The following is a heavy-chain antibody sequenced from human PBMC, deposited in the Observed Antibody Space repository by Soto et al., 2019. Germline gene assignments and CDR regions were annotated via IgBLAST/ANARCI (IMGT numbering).Heavy chain of an antibody. D-gene: IGHD3-10*02. Sequence: GGSLRLSCAASGFTFSSYAMSWVRQAPGKGLEWVSAISGSGGSTYYADSVKGRFTISRDNSKNTLYLQMNSLRAEDTAVYYCAKDVPPNYYVPPGDAFDIWGQGTMVTVSS. CDR1: GFTFSSYA. CDR2: ISGSGGST. J-gene: IGHJ3*02. CDR3: AKDVPPNYYVPPGDAFDI. V-gene: IGHV3-23*01.